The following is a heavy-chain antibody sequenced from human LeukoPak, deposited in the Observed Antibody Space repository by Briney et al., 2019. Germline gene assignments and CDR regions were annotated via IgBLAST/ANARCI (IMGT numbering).Heavy chain of an antibody. V-gene: IGHV4-34*01. D-gene: IGHD3-3*01. J-gene: IGHJ3*02. Sequence: SETLSLTCAVYGGSFSGYYWGWIRQPPGKGLEWIGEINHSGSTNYNPSLKSRVTISVVTSKNQFSLKLSSVTAADTAVYYCARTRDYYSPAFDIWGQGTVVTVSS. CDR3: ARTRDYYSPAFDI. CDR1: GGSFSGYY. CDR2: INHSGST.